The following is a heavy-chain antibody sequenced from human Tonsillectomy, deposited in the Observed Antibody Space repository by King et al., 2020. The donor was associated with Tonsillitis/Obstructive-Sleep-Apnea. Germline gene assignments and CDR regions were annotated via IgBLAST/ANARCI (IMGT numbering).Heavy chain of an antibody. D-gene: IGHD6-13*01. J-gene: IGHJ3*02. CDR3: AKDLIIAESGTPGDAFDI. CDR2: ISWNSGNV. CDR1: GFTFDDYA. V-gene: IGHV3-9*01. Sequence: VQLVESGGGLVQPGRSLRLSCAASGFTFDDYAMYWVRQTPGKGLEWVSGISWNSGNVVYADSVKGRFTISRDNAKNSLYLQMNSLRTEDTALYHCAKDLIIAESGTPGDAFDIWGQGTMVTVSS.